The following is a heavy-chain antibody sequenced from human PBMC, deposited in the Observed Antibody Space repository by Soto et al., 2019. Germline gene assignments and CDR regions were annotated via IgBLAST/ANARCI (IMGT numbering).Heavy chain of an antibody. J-gene: IGHJ4*02. D-gene: IGHD3-16*01. CDR3: ASGVQTYYDYVWGILRY. Sequence: QVQLVQSGAEVKKPGSSVKVSCKASGGTFSSYAISWVRQAPGQGLEWMGGIIPIFGTANYAQKFQGRVTITADESTSTAYMERSSLRYEDTAVYYCASGVQTYYDYVWGILRYWCQGTLVTVSS. CDR2: IIPIFGTA. V-gene: IGHV1-69*01. CDR1: GGTFSSYA.